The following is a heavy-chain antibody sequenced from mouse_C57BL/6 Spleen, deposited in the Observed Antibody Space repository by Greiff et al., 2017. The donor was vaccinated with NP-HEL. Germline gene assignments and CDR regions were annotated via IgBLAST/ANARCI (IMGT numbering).Heavy chain of an antibody. CDR2: IHPNSGST. D-gene: IGHD3-2*02. Sequence: QVQLQQPGAELVKPGASVKLSCKASGYTFTSYWMHWVKQRPGQGLEWIGMIHPNSGSTNYNEKFKSKATLTVDKSSSTAYMQRSSLTSEDSAVYYCARSGSSGYEYAMGYWGQGTSVTVSS. CDR3: ARSGSSGYEYAMGY. V-gene: IGHV1-64*01. CDR1: GYTFTSYW. J-gene: IGHJ4*01.